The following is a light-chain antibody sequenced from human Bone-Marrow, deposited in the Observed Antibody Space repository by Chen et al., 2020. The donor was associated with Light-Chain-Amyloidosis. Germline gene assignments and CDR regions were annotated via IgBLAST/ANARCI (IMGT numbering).Light chain of an antibody. CDR2: EVT. Sequence: QSALTQPASVSGSPGQSITISFTGTRSDVGGDNHVSWYHQHPDQAPKLMIYEVTNRPSWVPDRFSGSKSDNTASLTISGLQTEEEADYFCSSYTITNTLVFGSGTRVTVL. CDR3: SSYTITNTLV. CDR1: RSDVGGDNH. J-gene: IGLJ1*01. V-gene: IGLV2-14*01.